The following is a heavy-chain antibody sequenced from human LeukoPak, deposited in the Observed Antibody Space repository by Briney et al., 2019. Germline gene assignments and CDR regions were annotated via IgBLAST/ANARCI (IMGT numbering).Heavy chain of an antibody. D-gene: IGHD3-16*01. V-gene: IGHV3-23*01. Sequence: PGGSLRLSCAASGLTVSSNYMSWVRQAPGKGLEWVSAISGSGGSTYYADSVKGRFTISRDNSKNTLYLQMNSLRAEDTAVYYWAKKLGDKNLGHWGQGTLVTVSS. J-gene: IGHJ4*01. CDR2: ISGSGGST. CDR1: GLTVSSNY. CDR3: AKKLGDKNLGH.